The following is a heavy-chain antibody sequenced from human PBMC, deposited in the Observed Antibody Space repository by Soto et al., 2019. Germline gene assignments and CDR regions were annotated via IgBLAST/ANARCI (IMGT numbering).Heavy chain of an antibody. CDR2: IYYSGST. CDR1: DGSISGYY. CDR3: ARVTYTGSSWHFDFDY. D-gene: IGHD1-26*01. J-gene: IGHJ4*02. V-gene: IGHV4-59*01. Sequence: SETLSLTCTVSDGSISGYYWSWIRQPPGKGLEWIGYIYYSGSTNYNPSLKSRVTISVDTSKNQFSLNLSSVTAADTAMYYCARVTYTGSSWHFDFDYWGQGTLVTVSS.